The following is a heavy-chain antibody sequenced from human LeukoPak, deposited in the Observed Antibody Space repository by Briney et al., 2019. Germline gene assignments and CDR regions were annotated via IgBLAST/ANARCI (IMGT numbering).Heavy chain of an antibody. D-gene: IGHD1-26*01. J-gene: IGHJ6*02. CDR1: GGSFSGYY. CDR2: INHSGST. Sequence: SETLSLTCAVYGGSFSGYYWSWIRQPPGKGLEWIGEINHSGSTNYNPSLKSRVTISVDTSKNQFSLRLSSVTAADTAVYYCARHMSGSYYTFSGYYYYGMDVWGQGTTVTVS. V-gene: IGHV4-34*01. CDR3: ARHMSGSYYTFSGYYYYGMDV.